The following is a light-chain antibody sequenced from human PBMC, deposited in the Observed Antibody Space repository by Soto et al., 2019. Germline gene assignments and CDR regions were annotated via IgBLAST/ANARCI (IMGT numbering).Light chain of an antibody. CDR1: QSVSSSY. Sequence: EIVLTQSPGTLSLSPGERATLSCRASQSVSSSYLAWYQQKPGQAPRLHIYGASSRATGIPDRFSGSGSGTDFTLTISRLEPEDFAVYYCQQYGSSQPTGPFGQGTKVEIK. J-gene: IGKJ1*01. V-gene: IGKV3-20*01. CDR2: GAS. CDR3: QQYGSSQPTGP.